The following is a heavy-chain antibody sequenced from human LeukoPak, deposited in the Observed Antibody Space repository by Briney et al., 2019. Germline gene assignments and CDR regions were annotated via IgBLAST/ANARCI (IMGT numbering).Heavy chain of an antibody. Sequence: GGSLRLSCAAYGFTFSSYSMNWVRQAPGKGLEWVSSISSSSSYIYYADSVKGRFTISRDNAKKSPYLQMNSLRAEDTAVCYCASPLISGYDSSGYYNDYWGQGTLVTVSS. CDR3: ASPLISGYDSSGYYNDY. D-gene: IGHD3-22*01. J-gene: IGHJ4*02. CDR1: GFTFSSYS. V-gene: IGHV3-21*01. CDR2: ISSSSSYI.